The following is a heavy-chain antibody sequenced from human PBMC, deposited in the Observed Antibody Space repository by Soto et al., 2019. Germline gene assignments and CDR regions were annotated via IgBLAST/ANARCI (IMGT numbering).Heavy chain of an antibody. CDR2: IYHSGST. J-gene: IGHJ4*02. V-gene: IGHV4-4*02. D-gene: IGHD6-19*01. CDR1: GGSISSSNW. Sequence: QVQLQESGPGLVKPSGTLSLTCAVSGGSISSSNWWSWVRQPPGKGLEWIGEIYHSGSTNYNPSLKSRVTISVDQSKNQFSLKLSSVTAADTAVYYCASLTPAIAVAARLPFDYWGQGTLVTVSS. CDR3: ASLTPAIAVAARLPFDY.